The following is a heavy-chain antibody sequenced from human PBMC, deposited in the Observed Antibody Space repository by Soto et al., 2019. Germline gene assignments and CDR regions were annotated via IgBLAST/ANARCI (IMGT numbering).Heavy chain of an antibody. CDR1: GDTFTDYY. V-gene: IGHV1-46*01. CDR3: ARGGHVVVVTAALDY. Sequence: QVQLMQSGAEVKKPGASVKVSCKASGDTFTDYYIHWVRQAPGQGLEWMGTVNPSGGHTTYAQHFLGRVTMTRDTSTSTLYMALTSLTSHDTAIYYCARGGHVVVVTAALDYWGQGTLVTVSS. D-gene: IGHD2-21*02. J-gene: IGHJ4*02. CDR2: VNPSGGHT.